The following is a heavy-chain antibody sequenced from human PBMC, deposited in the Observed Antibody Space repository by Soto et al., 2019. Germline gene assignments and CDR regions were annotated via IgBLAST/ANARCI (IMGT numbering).Heavy chain of an antibody. V-gene: IGHV3-30*18. CDR1: GFTFSSYG. D-gene: IGHD1-7*01. J-gene: IGHJ5*02. CDR3: AKSAIGTTNWFDP. Sequence: QVQLVESGGGVVQPGRSLRLSCAASGFTFSSYGMHWVRQAPGKGLEWVAIISYDGSNKYYADSVKGRFTISRDNSKNTLYLHMNRLRDEDTAVYYCAKSAIGTTNWFDPWGQGTLVTVSS. CDR2: ISYDGSNK.